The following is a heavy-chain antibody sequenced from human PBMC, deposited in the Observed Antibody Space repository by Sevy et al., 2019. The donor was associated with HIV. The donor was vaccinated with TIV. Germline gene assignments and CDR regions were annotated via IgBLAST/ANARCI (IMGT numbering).Heavy chain of an antibody. V-gene: IGHV3-33*01. D-gene: IGHD2-15*01. CDR2: IGYDGINK. CDR3: ARAGDIVEVAAHYGMDV. Sequence: GGSLRLSCAASGFTFSSYGMHWVRQAPGKGLEWVAVIGYDGINKYYGDSVKGRFTISRDNSKKTVYMQMTNLRAEDTAVYYCARAGDIVEVAAHYGMDVWGQGTTVTVSS. J-gene: IGHJ6*02. CDR1: GFTFSSYG.